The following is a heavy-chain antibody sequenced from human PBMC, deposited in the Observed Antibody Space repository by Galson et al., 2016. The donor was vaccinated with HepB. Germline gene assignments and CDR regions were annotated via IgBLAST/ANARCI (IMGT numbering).Heavy chain of an antibody. Sequence: SLRLSCAASGFTFTSYAMHWVRQAPGKGLEWVAVISYDGSLIYYADSVKGRFTISRDDSKDTLYLQMNGLRAEDTAVYYCATGGMVGADFDYWGQGTLVTVSP. CDR1: GFTFTSYA. V-gene: IGHV3-30*03. CDR2: ISYDGSLI. J-gene: IGHJ4*02. D-gene: IGHD1-26*01. CDR3: ATGGMVGADFDY.